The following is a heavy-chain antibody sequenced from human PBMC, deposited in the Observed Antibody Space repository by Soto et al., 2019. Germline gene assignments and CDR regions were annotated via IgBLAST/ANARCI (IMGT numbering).Heavy chain of an antibody. V-gene: IGHV4-34*01. J-gene: IGHJ6*02. CDR2: INHSGST. CDR1: GGSFSGYY. Sequence: SETLSLTCAVYGGSFSGYYWSWIRQPPGKGLEWIGEINHSGSTNYNPSLKSRVTISVDTSKNQFSLKLSSVTAADTAVYYCARGPHYYYYGMDVWGQGTTVTVSS. CDR3: ARGPHYYYYGMDV.